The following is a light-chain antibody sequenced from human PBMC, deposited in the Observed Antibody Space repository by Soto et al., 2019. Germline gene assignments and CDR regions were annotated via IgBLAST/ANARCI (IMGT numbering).Light chain of an antibody. CDR2: DAS. V-gene: IGKV3-15*01. Sequence: EIVLTQSPGTLSLSPGERATLSCRASHRVSGNSLAWYQQKPGQPPRLLISDASTRATGIPARFSGSGSGTEFTLTISSLQSEDFALYYCHQYNSWPPGTFGQGTKVEIK. J-gene: IGKJ2*01. CDR1: HRVSGN. CDR3: HQYNSWPPGT.